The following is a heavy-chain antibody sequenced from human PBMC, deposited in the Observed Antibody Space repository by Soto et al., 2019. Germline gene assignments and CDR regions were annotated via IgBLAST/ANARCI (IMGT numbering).Heavy chain of an antibody. CDR1: GYTFTSYA. Sequence: ASVKVSCKASGYTFTSYAMHWVRQAPGQRLEWMGGSNAGNGNTKYSQKFQGRVTITRDTSASTAYMELSSLRSEDTAVYYCARSLFHPYGDYVSYWFDPWGQGTLVTVSS. CDR3: ARSLFHPYGDYVSYWFDP. J-gene: IGHJ5*02. V-gene: IGHV1-3*01. CDR2: SNAGNGNT. D-gene: IGHD4-17*01.